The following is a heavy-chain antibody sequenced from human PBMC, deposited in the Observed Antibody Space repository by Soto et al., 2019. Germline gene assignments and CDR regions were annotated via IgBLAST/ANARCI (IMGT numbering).Heavy chain of an antibody. J-gene: IGHJ4*02. CDR3: TRHFSGSGG. V-gene: IGHV3-49*03. CDR1: GFTFGDYD. Sequence: EVKLVESGGGLVQPGRSLRLSCTASGFTFGDYDMSWFRQSPGKGLEWVGFIRGKVSGGTTEYAASVKGRFTLSRDDSKSIAYLQMNSLKTEDTAVYYCTRHFSGSGGWGQGTLVTVSS. CDR2: IRGKVSGGTT. D-gene: IGHD2-15*01.